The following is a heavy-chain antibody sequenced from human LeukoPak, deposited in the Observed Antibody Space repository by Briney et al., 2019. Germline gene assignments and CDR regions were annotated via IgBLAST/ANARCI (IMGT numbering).Heavy chain of an antibody. V-gene: IGHV1-3*01. CDR3: ARDRQGALKRMNWFDP. D-gene: IGHD1-26*01. CDR2: INAGNGNT. CDR1: GYTFTSYA. J-gene: IGHJ5*02. Sequence: ASVKVSCKASGYTFTSYAMHWVRQAPGQRLEWMGWINAGNGNTKYSQKFQGRVTITRDTSASTAYMELSSLRSEDTAVYYCARDRQGALKRMNWFDPWGQGTLVTVSS.